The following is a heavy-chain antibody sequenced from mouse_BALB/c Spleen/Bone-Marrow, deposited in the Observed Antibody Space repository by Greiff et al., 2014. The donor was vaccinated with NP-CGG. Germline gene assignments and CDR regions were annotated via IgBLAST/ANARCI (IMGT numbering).Heavy chain of an antibody. V-gene: IGHV14-3*02. J-gene: IGHJ3*01. CDR2: IDPANGNT. CDR3: AYYRYDEGGFAF. D-gene: IGHD2-14*01. Sequence: VQLQQPGAELVKPGASVKLSCTASGSNIKDTYMHWVKQRPEQGLEWIVGIDPANGNTKYDPKFQGKATITADTSSNTAYLQLSSLTSEDTAVYYCAYYRYDEGGFAFWGQGTLVTVSA. CDR1: GSNIKDTY.